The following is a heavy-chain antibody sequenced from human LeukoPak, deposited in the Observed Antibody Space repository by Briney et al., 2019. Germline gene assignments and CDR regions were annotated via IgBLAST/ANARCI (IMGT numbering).Heavy chain of an antibody. J-gene: IGHJ4*02. Sequence: ASVKVSCKASGYTFTGYYMHWVRQAPGHGLEWMGWVNPNSGGTNYAQKFQGRVTMTRDTSISTAYMELSRLRSDDTAVYYCARGYDFWSGYQHWGQGTLVTVSS. D-gene: IGHD3-3*01. CDR3: ARGYDFWSGYQH. CDR2: VNPNSGGT. CDR1: GYTFTGYY. V-gene: IGHV1-2*02.